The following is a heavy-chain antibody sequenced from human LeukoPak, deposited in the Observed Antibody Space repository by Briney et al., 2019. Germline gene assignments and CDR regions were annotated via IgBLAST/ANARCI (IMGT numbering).Heavy chain of an antibody. CDR3: ARGGSRSPRDAFDI. CDR1: GYIFTSYY. J-gene: IGHJ3*02. V-gene: IGHV1-46*01. Sequence: ASVKVSCKACGYIFTSYYMYWVRQAPGQGLEWIGIISPSGSSTTYAQKFQGRVTMTRDMSTSTVYMELSSLRSEDTAVYFCARGGSRSPRDAFDIWGQGTMVTVSS. CDR2: ISPSGSST. D-gene: IGHD3-16*01.